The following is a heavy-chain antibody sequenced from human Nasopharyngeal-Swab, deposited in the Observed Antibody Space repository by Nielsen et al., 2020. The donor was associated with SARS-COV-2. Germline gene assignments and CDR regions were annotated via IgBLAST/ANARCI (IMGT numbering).Heavy chain of an antibody. CDR3: AKDLGGYFDY. J-gene: IGHJ4*02. V-gene: IGHV3-23*01. CDR1: GFTFSSYA. Sequence: GESLKISCAASGFTFSSYAMSWVRQAPGKGLEWVSAISGSGGSTYYADSVKGRFTISRDNSKSTLYLQMNSLRAEDTAVYYCAKDLGGYFDYWGQGTLVTVSS. CDR2: ISGSGGST. D-gene: IGHD3-10*01.